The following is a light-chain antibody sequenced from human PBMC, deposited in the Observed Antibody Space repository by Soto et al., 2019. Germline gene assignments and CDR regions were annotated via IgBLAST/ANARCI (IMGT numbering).Light chain of an antibody. CDR3: CSYAGNRRV. Sequence: QSALTQPASVSGSPGQSITISCTGTYNLVSWYQQHPGKAPKLMIFEVNKRPSGVSYRFSGSKSGNTASLTISALQAEDEADYFCCSYAGNRRVFGGGTKLIVL. CDR1: YNL. CDR2: EVN. V-gene: IGLV2-23*02. J-gene: IGLJ3*02.